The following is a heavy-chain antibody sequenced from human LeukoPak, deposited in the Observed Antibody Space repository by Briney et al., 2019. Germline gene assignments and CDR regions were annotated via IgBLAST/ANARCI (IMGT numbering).Heavy chain of an antibody. CDR3: ARGKDYYDSSGYYY. CDR1: GGSFSGYY. Sequence: SETLSLTCAVYGGSFSGYYWSWIRQPPGKGLEWIGEINHSGSTNYNPSLKSRVTISVDTPKNQFSLKLSSVTAADTAVYYCARGKDYYDSSGYYYWGQGTLVTVSS. D-gene: IGHD3-22*01. J-gene: IGHJ4*02. V-gene: IGHV4-34*01. CDR2: INHSGST.